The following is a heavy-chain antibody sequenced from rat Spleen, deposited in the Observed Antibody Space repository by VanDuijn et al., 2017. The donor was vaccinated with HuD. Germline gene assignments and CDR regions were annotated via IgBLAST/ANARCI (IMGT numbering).Heavy chain of an antibody. J-gene: IGHJ2*01. CDR2: LNYDGSTT. CDR1: GFTFTDYY. V-gene: IGHV5-29*01. Sequence: EVQLVESDGGSVQPGGSLKLSCAASGFTFTDYYMVWVRQAPTRGLEWVATLNYDGSTTYYRDSVKGRFTISRDNAKSTLYLQMNSLRSEDTATYYCTRANYFDYWGQGVMVTVSS. CDR3: TRANYFDY.